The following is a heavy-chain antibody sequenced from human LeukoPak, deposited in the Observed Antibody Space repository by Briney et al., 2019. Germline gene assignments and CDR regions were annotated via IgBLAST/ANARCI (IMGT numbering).Heavy chain of an antibody. CDR2: ISVSGGST. V-gene: IGHV3-23*01. CDR1: GFTFSSYA. CDR3: AKDPRLNSAYDAPSGYMDV. Sequence: TGGSLRFSCAASGFTFSSYAMNWVRQAPGKGLEWVSSISVSGGSTYYPDSVKGRFTISRDNSKSTLYLQMNSLRAEDTAVYYCAKDPRLNSAYDAPSGYMDVWGKGTTVTVSS. J-gene: IGHJ6*03. D-gene: IGHD5-12*01.